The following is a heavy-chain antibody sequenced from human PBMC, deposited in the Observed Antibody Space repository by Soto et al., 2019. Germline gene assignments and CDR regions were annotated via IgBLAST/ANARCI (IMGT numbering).Heavy chain of an antibody. CDR2: TYYSGST. V-gene: IGHV4-59*01. J-gene: IGHJ4*02. D-gene: IGHD6-13*01. CDR1: GGSISSYY. CDR3: ARVSSWYASTPAIDY. Sequence: SETLSLTCTVSGGSISSYYWSWIRQPPGKGLEWIGYTYYSGSTNYNPSLKSRVTISVDTSKNQFSLKLSSVTAADTAVYYCARVSSWYASTPAIDYWGQGTLVTVSS.